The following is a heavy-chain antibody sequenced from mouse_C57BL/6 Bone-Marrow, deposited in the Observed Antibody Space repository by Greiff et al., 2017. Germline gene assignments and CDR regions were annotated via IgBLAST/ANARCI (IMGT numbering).Heavy chain of an antibody. D-gene: IGHD4-1*01. CDR3: ARNWDWSWFAY. V-gene: IGHV2-2*01. J-gene: IGHJ3*01. CDR2: IWSGGST. Sequence: QVQLKESGPGLVQPSQSLSITCTVSGFSLTSYGVHWVRPSPGKGLEWLGVIWSGGSTDYNAAFISRLSLSKDNSKSQVFFKMNSLQADDTAIYYCARNWDWSWFAYWGQGTLVTVSA. CDR1: GFSLTSYG.